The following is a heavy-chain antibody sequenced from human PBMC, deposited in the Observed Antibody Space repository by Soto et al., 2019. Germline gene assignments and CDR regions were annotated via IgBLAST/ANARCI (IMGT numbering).Heavy chain of an antibody. D-gene: IGHD3-16*01. CDR1: GGSTSSRDSY. V-gene: IGHV4-39*01. Sequence: KPSETLSLTCTVSGGSTSSRDSYWGWIRQPPGKGLEWIGSFHYSGSTYYNPSLKSRVTISVDTSKNQLSLRVTSVTAADTAVYYCARGFGRSHFDYWGQGTLVTVSS. CDR3: ARGFGRSHFDY. J-gene: IGHJ4*02. CDR2: FHYSGST.